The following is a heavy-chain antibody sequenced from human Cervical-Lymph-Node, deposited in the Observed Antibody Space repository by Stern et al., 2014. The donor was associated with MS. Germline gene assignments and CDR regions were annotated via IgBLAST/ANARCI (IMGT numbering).Heavy chain of an antibody. CDR3: ARDRGGKGPVDY. CDR2: IGYDGSNK. J-gene: IGHJ4*02. CDR1: GFTFGSYG. Sequence: VQLVESGGGVVQPGRSLRLSCAASGFTFGSYGMHWVRQAQGKGLAWGAVIGYDGSNKFYADSVKGRFTISRDNSKNTLYLQMNSLRAEDTAVYYCARDRGGKGPVDYWGQGTLVTVSS. V-gene: IGHV3-33*01. D-gene: IGHD3-10*01.